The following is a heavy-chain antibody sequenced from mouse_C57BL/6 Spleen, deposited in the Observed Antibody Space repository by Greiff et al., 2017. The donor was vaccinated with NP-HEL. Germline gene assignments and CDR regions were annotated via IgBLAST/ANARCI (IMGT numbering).Heavy chain of an antibody. D-gene: IGHD1-1*01. CDR2: IDPSDSYT. J-gene: IGHJ4*01. V-gene: IGHV1-69*01. CDR1: GYTFTSYW. Sequence: QVQLQQPGAELVMPGASVKLSCKASGYTFTSYWMHWVKQRPGQGLEWIGEIDPSDSYTNYNQKLKGKSTLTVDKSSSTAYMQLSSLTSEDSAVYYCARGVLRSNYYAMDYWGQGTSVTVSS. CDR3: ARGVLRSNYYAMDY.